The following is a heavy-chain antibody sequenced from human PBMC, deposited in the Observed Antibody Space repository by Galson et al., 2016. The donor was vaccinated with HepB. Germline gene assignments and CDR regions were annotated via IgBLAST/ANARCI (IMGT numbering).Heavy chain of an antibody. CDR1: GGSISSYY. J-gene: IGHJ4*02. V-gene: IGHV4-59*01. D-gene: IGHD3-22*01. CDR2: IYYSGST. Sequence: SETLSLTCTVSGGSISSYYWSWIRQPPGKGLEWIGYIYYSGSTYYKPSLKSRVTISVDTSKNQFSLKLSSATAADTAVYYCATSSGYYGTLFWGQGTLVTVSS. CDR3: ATSSGYYGTLF.